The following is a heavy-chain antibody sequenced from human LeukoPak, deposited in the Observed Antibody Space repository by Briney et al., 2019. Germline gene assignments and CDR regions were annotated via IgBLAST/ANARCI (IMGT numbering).Heavy chain of an antibody. CDR2: ISYDGSNK. Sequence: PGGSLRLSCAASGFTFSSYAMHWVRQAPGKGLEWVAVISYDGSNKYYADSVKGRFTISRDNSKNTLYLQMNSLRAEDTAVYYCARPQGMAVAGMGYWGQGTLVTVSS. V-gene: IGHV3-30-3*01. J-gene: IGHJ4*02. CDR3: ARPQGMAVAGMGY. CDR1: GFTFSSYA. D-gene: IGHD6-19*01.